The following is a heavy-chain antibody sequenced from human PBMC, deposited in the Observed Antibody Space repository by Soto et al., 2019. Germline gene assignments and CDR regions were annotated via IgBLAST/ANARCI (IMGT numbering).Heavy chain of an antibody. CDR1: GFTFSNAW. J-gene: IGHJ4*02. CDR3: STEYSGSCYY. CDR2: MKSKTDGGTT. V-gene: IGHV3-15*01. Sequence: GGSLRLSCAASGFTFSNAWMSWVRQAPGKGLEWVGRMKSKTDGGTTDYAAPVKGRFTISRDDSKNTLYLQMNSLKTEDAAVYYCSTEYSGSCYYWGQGTLVTVSS. D-gene: IGHD1-26*01.